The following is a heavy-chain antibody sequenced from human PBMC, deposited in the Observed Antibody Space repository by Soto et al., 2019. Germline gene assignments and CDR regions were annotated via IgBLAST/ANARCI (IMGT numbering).Heavy chain of an antibody. J-gene: IGHJ4*02. CDR3: ATSRTTYDSAFDQ. CDR1: GGIISNYA. Sequence: QVQLVQSGAEVKKPGSSVKVSCKASGGIISNYAFAWVRQAPGQGLEWMGGFIPMFGTPNHARKFEGRVTIIADRSTNTVYMELSSLRSQDTAVYYCATSRTTYDSAFDQWGQGTLVTVSS. CDR2: FIPMFGTP. D-gene: IGHD3-22*01. V-gene: IGHV1-69*06.